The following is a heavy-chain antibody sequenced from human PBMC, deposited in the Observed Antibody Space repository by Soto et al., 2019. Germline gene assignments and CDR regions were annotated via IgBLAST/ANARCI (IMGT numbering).Heavy chain of an antibody. J-gene: IGHJ6*02. V-gene: IGHV4-38-2*02. CDR3: ARDDWPGIAAAGTGYYYYGMDV. Sequence: SETLSLTCVVSGYGISTSSYWGWVRQAPGKGLEWIGAINHRGNSYYNSSLKSRVTMSVDTSRNQFSLSLTSVTAADTAVYYCARDDWPGIAAAGTGYYYYGMDVWGQGTTVTVS. CDR2: INHRGNS. D-gene: IGHD6-13*01. CDR1: GYGISTSSY.